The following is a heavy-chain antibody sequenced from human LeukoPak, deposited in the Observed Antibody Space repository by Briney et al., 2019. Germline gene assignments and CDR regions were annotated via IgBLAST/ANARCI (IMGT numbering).Heavy chain of an antibody. Sequence: GESLKISCKGSGYSFISYWIGWVRQMPGKGLEWMGIIYPGDSDTRYSPSFQGQVTISADKSISTAYLQWSSLKASDTAMYYCARQYQYCSSTSCYRHDAFDIRGQGTMVTVSS. CDR3: ARQYQYCSSTSCYRHDAFDI. CDR1: GYSFISYW. J-gene: IGHJ3*02. D-gene: IGHD2-2*01. V-gene: IGHV5-51*01. CDR2: IYPGDSDT.